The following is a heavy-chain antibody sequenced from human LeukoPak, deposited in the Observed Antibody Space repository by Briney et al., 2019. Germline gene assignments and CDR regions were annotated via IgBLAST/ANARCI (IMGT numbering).Heavy chain of an antibody. CDR1: GFTFSSYW. V-gene: IGHV3-7*01. D-gene: IGHD3-22*01. CDR3: ARDSGVDSSGYYLSSPLFDY. CDR2: IKQDGSEK. J-gene: IGHJ4*02. Sequence: PGGSLRLSCVASGFTFSSYWMSWVRQAPGKGLEWVANIKQDGSEKYYVDSVKGRFTISRDNAKNSLYLQMNSLRAEDTAVYYCARDSGVDSSGYYLSSPLFDYWGQGTLVTVSS.